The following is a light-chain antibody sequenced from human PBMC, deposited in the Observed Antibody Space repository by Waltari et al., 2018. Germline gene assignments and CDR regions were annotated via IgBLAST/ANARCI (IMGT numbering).Light chain of an antibody. CDR3: QQYYSTPWT. V-gene: IGKV4-1*01. CDR2: WAS. CDR1: QSVLYSSNNKNY. Sequence: DIVMTQSPDSLAVSLGERATINCKSSQSVLYSSNNKNYLAWYQQKPGQPPKRLIYWASTRESGVPDRFSGSGSGTDFTLTSSSLQAEDVAVYYCQQYYSTPWTFGQGTKVEIK. J-gene: IGKJ1*01.